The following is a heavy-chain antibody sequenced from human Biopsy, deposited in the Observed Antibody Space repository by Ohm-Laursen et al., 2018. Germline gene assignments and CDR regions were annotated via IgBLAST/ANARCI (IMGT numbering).Heavy chain of an antibody. Sequence: SETLSLTCAVNGESSSGYFWNWIRQPPGKGLEWIGEINQSGSTKYNPSLKRRATLSADSSNSPFSLRLTSVTAADTAIYYCARGSGYFKLDVWGQGTTVTVSS. CDR2: INQSGST. V-gene: IGHV4-34*01. J-gene: IGHJ6*02. CDR3: ARGSGYFKLDV. D-gene: IGHD5-12*01. CDR1: GESSSGYF.